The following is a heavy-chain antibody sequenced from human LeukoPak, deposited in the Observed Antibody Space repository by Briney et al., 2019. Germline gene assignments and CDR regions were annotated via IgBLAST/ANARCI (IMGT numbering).Heavy chain of an antibody. CDR3: AKDPIFSGSYGVFDY. J-gene: IGHJ4*02. CDR1: GFTFSSYA. V-gene: IGHV3-23*01. CDR2: ISGSGGST. D-gene: IGHD1-26*01. Sequence: GGSLRLSCAASGFTFSSYAMSWVRQAPGKGLEWVSAISGSGGSTYYADSVKGRFTISRDNSKNTLYLQMNSLRAGDTAVYYCAKDPIFSGSYGVFDYWGLGTLVTVSS.